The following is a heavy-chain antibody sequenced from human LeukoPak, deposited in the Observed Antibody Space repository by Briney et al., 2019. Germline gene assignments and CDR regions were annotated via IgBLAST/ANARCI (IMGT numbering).Heavy chain of an antibody. CDR1: GFTFSTYW. V-gene: IGHV3-7*01. CDR3: ARDPGSSSFDL. CDR2: INQDASVR. J-gene: IGHJ4*02. Sequence: PGGSLRLSCAASGFTFSTYWMSWVRQTPEKGLEFVANINQDASVRNYMDSLKGRCTISRDNAKKSVYLEINSRRADDTAVYYCARDPGSSSFDLWGQGALVTVSS. D-gene: IGHD6-13*01.